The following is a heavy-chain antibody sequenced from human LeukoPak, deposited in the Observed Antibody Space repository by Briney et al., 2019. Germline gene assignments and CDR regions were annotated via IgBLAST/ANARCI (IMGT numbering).Heavy chain of an antibody. V-gene: IGHV3-7*01. D-gene: IGHD7-27*01. Sequence: GGSLRLSCAASGFTFSSYWMSWVRQAPGKGLEWVANIKQDGSEKYYMDSVKGRFIISRDNAKDSLYLQMDSLRAEDTAVYYCARDLAAGEHFYFDLWGRGALVTVSS. J-gene: IGHJ2*01. CDR1: GFTFSSYW. CDR2: IKQDGSEK. CDR3: ARDLAAGEHFYFDL.